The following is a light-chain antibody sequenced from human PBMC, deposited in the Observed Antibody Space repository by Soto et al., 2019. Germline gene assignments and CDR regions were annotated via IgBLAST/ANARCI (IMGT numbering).Light chain of an antibody. CDR1: SSDVGGYNY. Sequence: QSALTQPASMSGSPGQSITISCTGTSSDVGGYNYVSWYQQYPGKAPKLIIYDITNRPSGASNRFSGSKSGNTASLTISGLRAEDDADYYCSSYTISSTLVFGTGTKVTVL. V-gene: IGLV2-14*01. CDR2: DIT. CDR3: SSYTISSTLV. J-gene: IGLJ1*01.